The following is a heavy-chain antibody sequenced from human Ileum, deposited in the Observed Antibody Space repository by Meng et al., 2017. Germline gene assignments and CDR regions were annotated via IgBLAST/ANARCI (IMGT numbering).Heavy chain of an antibody. CDR2: IWYDGSYK. CDR3: AREKDDGLDI. Sequence: GGSLRLSCAASGIPFSSYGMHWVRQAPGKGLEWLAVIWYDGSYKFYADSVKGRFTVSRDNSKNTLFVQLNSLRAEDTAVYYCAREKDDGLDIWGQGTMVTVSS. CDR1: GIPFSSYG. J-gene: IGHJ3*02. V-gene: IGHV3-33*01.